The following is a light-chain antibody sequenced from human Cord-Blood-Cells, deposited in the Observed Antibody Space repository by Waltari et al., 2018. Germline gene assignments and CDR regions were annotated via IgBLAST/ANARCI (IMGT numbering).Light chain of an antibody. CDR1: SSDVGSYNL. V-gene: IGLV2-23*01. CDR3: CSYAGSSTWV. Sequence: QSALTQPASVSGSPGQSITISCTGTSSDVGSYNLVSWYQQHPGKAPKLMIDEGSKLPWGVSNRFSGAKSGNTASLTISGLQAEDEADYYCCSYAGSSTWVFGGGTKLTVL. CDR2: EGS. J-gene: IGLJ3*02.